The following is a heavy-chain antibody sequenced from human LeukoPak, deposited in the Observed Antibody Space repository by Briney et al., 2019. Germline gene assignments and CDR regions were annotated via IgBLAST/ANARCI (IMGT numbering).Heavy chain of an antibody. CDR3: ASPTTVTTSAYRAFDI. CDR2: INHSGST. J-gene: IGHJ3*02. V-gene: IGHV4-34*01. Sequence: PSETLSLTCAVYGGSFSDNYWSWIRQPPGKGLGWIGEINHSGSTNYSPSLRSRVTISVDTSKNQFSLNLRSVTAADTAVYYCASPTTVTTSAYRAFDIWGQGTMVTVSA. D-gene: IGHD4-17*01. CDR1: GGSFSDNY.